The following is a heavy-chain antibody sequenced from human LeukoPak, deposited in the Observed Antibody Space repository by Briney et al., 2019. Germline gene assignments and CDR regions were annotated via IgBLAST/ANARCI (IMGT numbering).Heavy chain of an antibody. J-gene: IGHJ4*02. D-gene: IGHD3-16*02. CDR3: ARFLVGGSYPSRTGFDY. CDR1: GGSISSGGYY. CDR2: IYYSGST. Sequence: SQTLSLTCTVSGGSISSGGYYWSWIRQHPGKGLEWIGYIYYSGSTYYNPSLKSRVTISVDTSKNQFSLKLSSVTAADTAVYYCARFLVGGSYPSRTGFDYWGQGTLVTVSS. V-gene: IGHV4-31*03.